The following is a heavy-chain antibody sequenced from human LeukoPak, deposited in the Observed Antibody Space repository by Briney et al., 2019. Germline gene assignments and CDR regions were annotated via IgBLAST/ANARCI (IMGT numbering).Heavy chain of an antibody. Sequence: SETLSLTCTVSGGSISSYYWGWIRQPPGKGLEWIGSIYYSGSTYYNPSLKSRVTISVDTSKNQFSLKLSSVTAADTAVYYCARDSYYYGSGLNYWGQGTLVTVSS. D-gene: IGHD3-10*01. V-gene: IGHV4-39*07. CDR2: IYYSGST. CDR3: ARDSYYYGSGLNY. J-gene: IGHJ4*02. CDR1: GGSISSYY.